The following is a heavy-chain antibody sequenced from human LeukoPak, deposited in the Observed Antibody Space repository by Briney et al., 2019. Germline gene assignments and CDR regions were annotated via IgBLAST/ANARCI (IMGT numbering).Heavy chain of an antibody. J-gene: IGHJ4*01. CDR3: ARDKNPTVFDY. CDR1: GYSFTDYY. CDR2: MKPESGKT. Sequence: ASVTVSCTASGYSFTDYYLHWVRQAPGQGLEWMGWMKPESGKTGTAQRFQGRVTLTRDTSTSTAYMEVTRLTSDDTAIYYCARDKNPTVFDYWGQGTLVTVSS. V-gene: IGHV1-2*02.